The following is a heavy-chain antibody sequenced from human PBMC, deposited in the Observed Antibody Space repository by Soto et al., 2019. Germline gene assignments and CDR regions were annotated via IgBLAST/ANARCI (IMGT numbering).Heavy chain of an antibody. CDR2: ISSSSSTI. CDR1: GFTFSSYS. CDR3: ARGMYYYDSSGWAY. Sequence: GGSLRLSCAASGFTFSSYSMNWVRQAPGKGLEWVSYISSSSSTIYYADSVKGRFTISRDNAKNSLYLQMNSLRDEDTAVYYSARGMYYYDSSGWAYWGQGTLVTVSS. D-gene: IGHD3-22*01. V-gene: IGHV3-48*02. J-gene: IGHJ4*02.